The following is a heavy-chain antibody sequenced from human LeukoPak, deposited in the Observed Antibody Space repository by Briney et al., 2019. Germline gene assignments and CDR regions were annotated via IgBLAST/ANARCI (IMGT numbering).Heavy chain of an antibody. CDR2: ISYDGSNK. J-gene: IGHJ4*02. CDR3: ARGSQYSSGWLNY. CDR1: RFIFSTYS. Sequence: GGSLRLSCGASRFIFSTYSMNWVRQAPGKGLEWVAVISYDGSNKYYADSVKGRFTISRDNSKNTLYLQMNSLRAEDTAVYYCARGSQYSSGWLNYWGQGTLVTVSS. D-gene: IGHD6-19*01. V-gene: IGHV3-30-3*01.